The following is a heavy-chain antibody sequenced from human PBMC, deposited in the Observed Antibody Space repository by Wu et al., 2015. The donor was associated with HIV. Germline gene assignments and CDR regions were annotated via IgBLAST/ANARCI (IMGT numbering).Heavy chain of an antibody. CDR3: ASVGEVGAAFDY. CDR2: ITPIFGTT. Sequence: QVQLVQSGSEVKKPGSSVKVSCKASGGTFSSSAISWVRQAPGQGLEWLGRITPIFGTTKYAQKFLDRVTITADESSTTTYMEVRSLKSEDTAVYYCASVGEVGAAFDYWGQGTLVTVSS. D-gene: IGHD1-26*01. V-gene: IGHV1-69*13. CDR1: GGTFSSSA. J-gene: IGHJ4*02.